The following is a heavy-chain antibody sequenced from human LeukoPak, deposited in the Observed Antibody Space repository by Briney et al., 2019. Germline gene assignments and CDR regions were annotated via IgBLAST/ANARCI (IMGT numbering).Heavy chain of an antibody. Sequence: SETLCLTCAVYGGSFSGYYWSWIRQPPGKGLEWIGEINHSGSTNYNPSLKSRVTISVDTSKNQFSLKLSSVTAADTAVYYCAREVYDSSGYNYVGLLAPTQIFDYWGQGTLVTVSS. V-gene: IGHV4-34*01. CDR3: AREVYDSSGYNYVGLLAPTQIFDY. CDR2: INHSGST. J-gene: IGHJ4*02. CDR1: GGSFSGYY. D-gene: IGHD3-22*01.